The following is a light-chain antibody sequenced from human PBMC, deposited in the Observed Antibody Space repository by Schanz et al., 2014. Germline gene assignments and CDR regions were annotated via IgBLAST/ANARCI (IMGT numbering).Light chain of an antibody. CDR2: GAS. V-gene: IGKV3-15*01. CDR1: QSVSSY. Sequence: EIVMTQSPATLSVSPGERATLSCRAGQSVSSYLAWYQQKPGQAPRLLIYGASTRATGIPARFSGSGFGTEFTLTISSLEHEDFAVYYCQQYNNWPPVYTFGQGTKVEI. CDR3: QQYNNWPPVYT. J-gene: IGKJ2*01.